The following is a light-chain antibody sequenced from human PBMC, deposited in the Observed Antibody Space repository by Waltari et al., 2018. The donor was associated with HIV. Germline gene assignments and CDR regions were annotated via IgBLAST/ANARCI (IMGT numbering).Light chain of an antibody. Sequence: QSALTQPASVSGSPGQSFTILCPGTSSDVASYNLVSWYQQHPGKAPKLMIYEVTKRPSGVSNRFSGSKSGNTASLTISGLQAEHEADYYCCSYAGSSTWVFGGGTKLTVL. CDR3: CSYAGSSTWV. CDR2: EVT. J-gene: IGLJ3*02. V-gene: IGLV2-23*02. CDR1: SSDVASYNL.